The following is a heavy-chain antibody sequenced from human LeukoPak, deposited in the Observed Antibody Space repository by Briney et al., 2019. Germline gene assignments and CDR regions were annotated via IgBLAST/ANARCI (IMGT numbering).Heavy chain of an antibody. D-gene: IGHD6-13*01. V-gene: IGHV3-23*01. CDR2: ISGSGGST. Sequence: GGSLRLSCAASGFTFSSYAMSWVRQAPGKGLEWVSAISGSGGSTYYADSVKGRFTISRDNSKNTLYLQMNSLRAEDTAVYYCAKDLALGIAAAGTSDYWGQGTLVTVSS. J-gene: IGHJ4*02. CDR3: AKDLALGIAAAGTSDY. CDR1: GFTFSSYA.